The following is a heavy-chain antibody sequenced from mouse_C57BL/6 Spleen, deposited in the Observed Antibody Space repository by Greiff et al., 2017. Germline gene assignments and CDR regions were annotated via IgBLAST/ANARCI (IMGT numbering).Heavy chain of an antibody. V-gene: IGHV5-9-1*02. J-gene: IGHJ2*01. D-gene: IGHD4-1*01. CDR3: TRVLGRRGDFDY. CDR2: ISSGGDYI. CDR1: GFTFSSYA. Sequence: EVQVVESGEGLVKPGGSLKLSCAASGFTFSSYAMSWVRQTPEKRLEWVAYISSGGDYIYYADTVKGRFTISRDNARNTLYLQMSSLKSEDTAMYYCTRVLGRRGDFDYWGQGTTLTVSS.